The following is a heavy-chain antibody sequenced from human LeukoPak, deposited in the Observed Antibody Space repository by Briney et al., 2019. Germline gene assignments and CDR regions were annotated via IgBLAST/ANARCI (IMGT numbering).Heavy chain of an antibody. CDR2: IYSSGST. J-gene: IGHJ4*02. D-gene: IGHD3-10*01. Sequence: SETLSLTCTVSGGSISSYYWSWIRQPPGKGLEWIGYIYSSGSTNYNPSLKSRLTISVDASKNQFSLKLTSVTAADTAVYYCSRAYYYGSGSYGLDYWGQGTLVTVSS. CDR3: SRAYYYGSGSYGLDY. V-gene: IGHV4-59*01. CDR1: GGSISSYY.